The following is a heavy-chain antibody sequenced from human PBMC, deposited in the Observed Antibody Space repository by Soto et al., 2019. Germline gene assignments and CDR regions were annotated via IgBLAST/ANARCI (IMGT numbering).Heavy chain of an antibody. CDR3: ATQEYYDSERIDY. CDR1: GYTFTSYY. J-gene: IGHJ4*02. D-gene: IGHD3-22*01. CDR2: INPSGGST. Sequence: GASVKVSCKASGYTFTSYYMHWVRQAPGQGLEWMGIINPSGGSTSYAQKLQGRVTMTTDTSTSTAYMELRSLRSDDTAVYYCATQEYYDSERIDYWGQGTLVTVSS. V-gene: IGHV1-46*01.